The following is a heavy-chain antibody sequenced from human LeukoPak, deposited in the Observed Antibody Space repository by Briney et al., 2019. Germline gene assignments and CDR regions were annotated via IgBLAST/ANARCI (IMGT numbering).Heavy chain of an antibody. J-gene: IGHJ4*02. CDR3: ARARAMIVAAQPPRY. Sequence: TGGSLRLSCAASGFTFSSYSMNWVRQAPGKGLEWVSSISSSSSYIYYADSVKGRFTISRDNAKNSLYLQMNSLRAEDTAVYYCARARAMIVAAQPPRYWGQGTLVTVSS. CDR2: ISSSSSYI. V-gene: IGHV3-21*01. D-gene: IGHD3-22*01. CDR1: GFTFSSYS.